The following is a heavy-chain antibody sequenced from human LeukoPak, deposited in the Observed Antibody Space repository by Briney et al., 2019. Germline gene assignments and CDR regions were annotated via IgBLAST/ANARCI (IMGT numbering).Heavy chain of an antibody. J-gene: IGHJ4*02. CDR1: GGTFSKYA. V-gene: IGHV1-69*13. CDR2: IIPIFGTA. Sequence: SVKVSCKASGGTFSKYAISWMRQAPGQGLEWMGGIIPIFGTANYAQKFRGRVTITADESTSTIYMELSSLRSEDTAVYYCARDRSGYGLDAFDYWGRGTLVTVSS. CDR3: ARDRSGYGLDAFDY. D-gene: IGHD5-12*01.